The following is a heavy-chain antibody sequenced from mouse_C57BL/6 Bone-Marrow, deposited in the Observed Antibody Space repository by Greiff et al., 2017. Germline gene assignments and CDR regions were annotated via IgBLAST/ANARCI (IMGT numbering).Heavy chain of an antibody. CDR3: ARPYYYGSSWDWFAY. J-gene: IGHJ3*01. CDR2: IDPSDSET. D-gene: IGHD1-1*01. Sequence: VQLQQPGAELVRPGSSVKLSCKASGYTFTSYWMHWVKQRPIQGLEWIGNIDPSDSETHYNQKFKDKATLTVDKSSSTAYMQLSSLTSEDSAVYYCARPYYYGSSWDWFAYWGQGTLVTVSA. V-gene: IGHV1-52*01. CDR1: GYTFTSYW.